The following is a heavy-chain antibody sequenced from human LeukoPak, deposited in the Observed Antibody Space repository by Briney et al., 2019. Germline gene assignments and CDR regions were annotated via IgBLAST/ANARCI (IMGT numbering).Heavy chain of an antibody. CDR2: ISSSSSYI. Sequence: GGSLRLSCAASGFTFSSYSMNWVRQAPGKGLEWVSSISSSSSYIYHADSVKGRFTISRDNAKNSLYLQMNSLRAEDTAVYYCAREVRYSYFDYWGQGTLVTVSS. V-gene: IGHV3-21*01. CDR3: AREVRYSYFDY. D-gene: IGHD5-18*01. CDR1: GFTFSSYS. J-gene: IGHJ4*02.